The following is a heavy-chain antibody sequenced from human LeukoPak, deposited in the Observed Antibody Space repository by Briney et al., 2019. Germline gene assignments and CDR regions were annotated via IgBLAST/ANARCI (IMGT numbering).Heavy chain of an antibody. CDR2: IRSKAYGGTT. CDR3: TRDLEYCGGDCQPFDY. CDR1: GFTFGDYA. D-gene: IGHD2-21*02. V-gene: IGHV3-49*04. J-gene: IGHJ4*02. Sequence: GGSLRLSCTASGFTFGDYAMSWVRQAPGKGLEWVGFIRSKAYGGTTEYAASVKGRFTISRDDSKGIAYLQMNSLKTEDTAVYYCTRDLEYCGGDCQPFDYWGQGTLVTVSS.